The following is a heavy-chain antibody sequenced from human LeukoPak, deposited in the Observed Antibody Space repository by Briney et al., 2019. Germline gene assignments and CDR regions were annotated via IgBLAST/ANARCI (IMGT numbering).Heavy chain of an antibody. J-gene: IGHJ5*02. CDR2: ISGSGGTT. V-gene: IGHV3-23*01. Sequence: GGSLRLSCAASGFTFSSYAMSWVGQAPGKGLEWVSIISGSGGTTYYADSVQGRFTISRDNSKNTLYLQMNSLRAEDTAVYYCAKQFIVDRNWFDPWGQGTLVTVSS. CDR1: GFTFSSYA. D-gene: IGHD3-16*02. CDR3: AKQFIVDRNWFDP.